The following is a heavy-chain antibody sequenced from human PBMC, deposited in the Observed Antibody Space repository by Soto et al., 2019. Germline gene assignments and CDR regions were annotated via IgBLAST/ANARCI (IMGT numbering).Heavy chain of an antibody. V-gene: IGHV1-18*01. Sequence: QVQLVQSGAEVKKPGASVKVSCKASGYIFNNYGINWVRQAPGQGLAWMGWISAYNAKTNYAQNFQGRVTLTTDTSATTAYMELRSLRSDDTAMYYCARGGWYTPYYYYFGMDVWGQGTTVTVSS. J-gene: IGHJ6*02. CDR1: GYIFNNYG. CDR2: ISAYNAKT. D-gene: IGHD2-15*01. CDR3: ARGGWYTPYYYYFGMDV.